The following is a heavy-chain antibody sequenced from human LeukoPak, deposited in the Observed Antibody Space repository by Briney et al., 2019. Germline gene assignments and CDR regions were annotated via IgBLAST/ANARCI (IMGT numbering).Heavy chain of an antibody. V-gene: IGHV4-34*01. Sequence: SETLSLTCAVYGGSFSGYYWSWIRQPPGKGLEWIGEINHSGSTNYNPSLKSRVTISVDTSKNQFSLKLSSVTAAGTAVYYCARASQYCSSTSCYTRLGRPHQHYYYGMDVWGQGATVTVSS. D-gene: IGHD2-2*02. J-gene: IGHJ6*02. CDR2: INHSGST. CDR3: ARASQYCSSTSCYTRLGRPHQHYYYGMDV. CDR1: GGSFSGYY.